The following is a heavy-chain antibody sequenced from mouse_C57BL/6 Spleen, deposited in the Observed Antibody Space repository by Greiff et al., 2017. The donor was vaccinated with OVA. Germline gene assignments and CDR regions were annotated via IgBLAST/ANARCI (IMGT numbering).Heavy chain of an antibody. D-gene: IGHD2-1*01. J-gene: IGHJ4*01. CDR1: GYTFTSYW. CDR3: ATGDYGNFYAMDY. Sequence: VLLQQPGAELVMPGASVKLSCKASGYTFTSYWMHWVKQRPGQGLEWIGEIDPSDSYTNYNQKFKGKTTLTVDKSSSTAYMQLSSLTSEDSAVYYCATGDYGNFYAMDYWGQGTSVTVSS. V-gene: IGHV1-69*01. CDR2: IDPSDSYT.